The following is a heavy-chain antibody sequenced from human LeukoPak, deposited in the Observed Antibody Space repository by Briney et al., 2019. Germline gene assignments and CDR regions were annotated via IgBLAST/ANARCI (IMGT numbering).Heavy chain of an antibody. J-gene: IGHJ4*02. CDR3: ARRLHSSAMDF. CDR1: GYTFTNYY. V-gene: IGHV1-46*01. D-gene: IGHD6-25*01. Sequence: ASVKVSCKASGYTFTNYYMYWVRHAPGQGLEWMGIINPSSGSTTYAQRFQGRVTMTRDTSTSTVYMQLSSLRSEYTAVYYCARRLHSSAMDFWGQGTLVTVSS. CDR2: INPSSGST.